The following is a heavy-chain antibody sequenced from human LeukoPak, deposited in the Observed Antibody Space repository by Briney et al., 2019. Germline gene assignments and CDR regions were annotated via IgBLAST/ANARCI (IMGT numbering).Heavy chain of an antibody. Sequence: GGSLRLSCAASGFTFSTYTMHWVRQAPGKGLDWVSGIVGSNGKTYYADSVKGRFTISRDNSKNTLYLQMNSLRAEDTAVYFCAKDYRPDGYNDLDYGGQGTQVTVSS. J-gene: IGHJ4*02. CDR2: IVGSNGKT. V-gene: IGHV3-23*01. CDR1: GFTFSTYT. D-gene: IGHD5-24*01. CDR3: AKDYRPDGYNDLDY.